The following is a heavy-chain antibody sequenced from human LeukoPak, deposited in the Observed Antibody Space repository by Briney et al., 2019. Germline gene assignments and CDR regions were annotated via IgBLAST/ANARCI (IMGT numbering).Heavy chain of an antibody. CDR3: ARELVVSYDSGSSFVHAFDL. CDR1: GGSINYYY. Sequence: SAPLSLTCTVAGGSINYYYWSWIRQAPGKGLEWIGYIYSSGSTNYNASLKSRVTISLDASKNEVSLKLRSVTAADTAIYYCARELVVSYDSGSSFVHAFDLWGQGTKITVSS. D-gene: IGHD3-10*01. V-gene: IGHV4-59*01. J-gene: IGHJ3*01. CDR2: IYSSGST.